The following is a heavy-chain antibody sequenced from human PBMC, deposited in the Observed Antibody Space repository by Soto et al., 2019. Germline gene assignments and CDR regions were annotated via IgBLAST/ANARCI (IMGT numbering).Heavy chain of an antibody. CDR2: ISYDGSNK. J-gene: IGHJ4*02. CDR1: GLTFSSYG. D-gene: IGHD5-12*01. Sequence: PGGSLRLSCAASGLTFSSYGMHWVRQAPGKGLEWVAVISYDGSNKYYADSVKGRFTISRDNSKNTLYLQMNSLRAEDTAVYYCAKDRRGYSGYVIDYWGQGTLVTVSS. CDR3: AKDRRGYSGYVIDY. V-gene: IGHV3-30*18.